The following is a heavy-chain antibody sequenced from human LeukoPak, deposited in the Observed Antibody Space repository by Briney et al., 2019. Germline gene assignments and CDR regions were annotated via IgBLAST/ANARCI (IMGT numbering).Heavy chain of an antibody. J-gene: IGHJ4*02. CDR2: ISGSGGST. D-gene: IGHD6-19*01. CDR3: ATLPVAGTDY. V-gene: IGHV3-23*01. Sequence: GGSLRLSCAASGFTFSSYWMHWVRQAPGKGLEWVSAISGSGGSTYYADSVKGRFTISRDNSKNTLYLQMNSLRAEDTAVYYCATLPVAGTDYWGQGTLVTVSS. CDR1: GFTFSSYW.